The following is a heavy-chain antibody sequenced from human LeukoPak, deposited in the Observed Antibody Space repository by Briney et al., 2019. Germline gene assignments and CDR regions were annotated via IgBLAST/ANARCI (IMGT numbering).Heavy chain of an antibody. Sequence: PGGSLRLSCAASGFTFSSYSMNWVRQAPGKGLEWVGRIRSKIDGGATDYAAPVKGGFTISRDDSKNTLYLQINSLKIEDTAMYYCYTSITDYWGQGTLVTVSS. CDR1: GFTFSSYS. V-gene: IGHV3-15*07. J-gene: IGHJ4*02. CDR2: IRSKIDGGAT. CDR3: YTSITDY. D-gene: IGHD2-21*01.